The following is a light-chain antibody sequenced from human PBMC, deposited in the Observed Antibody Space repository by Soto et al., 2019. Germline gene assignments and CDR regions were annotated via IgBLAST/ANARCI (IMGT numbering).Light chain of an antibody. CDR2: EVS. J-gene: IGLJ1*01. CDR3: SSYGSSSTLV. CDR1: SSDVGGYNY. V-gene: IGLV2-14*01. Sequence: QSVLTQPASVSGSPGQSITISCTGTSSDVGGYNYVSWYQQHPGKAPKLMIYEVSNRPSGVSNRFSGSKSGNTASLTISGLQAEDEADYYCSSYGSSSTLVFGTGTKLTVL.